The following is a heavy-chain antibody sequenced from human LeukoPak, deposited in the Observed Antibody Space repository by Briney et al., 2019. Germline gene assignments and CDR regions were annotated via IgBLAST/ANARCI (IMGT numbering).Heavy chain of an antibody. D-gene: IGHD1-26*01. J-gene: IGHJ4*02. V-gene: IGHV4-39*07. CDR3: ARDRWGAFDY. Sequence: SETLSLTCTVSGGSISSSSYYWGWIRQPPGKGLEWIGYIYYSGSTYYNPSLKSRVTISVDTSKNQFSLKLSSVTAADTAVYYCARDRWGAFDYWGQGTLVTVSS. CDR1: GGSISSSSYY. CDR2: IYYSGST.